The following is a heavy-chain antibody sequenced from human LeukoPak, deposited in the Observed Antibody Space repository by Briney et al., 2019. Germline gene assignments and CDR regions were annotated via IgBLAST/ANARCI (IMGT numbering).Heavy chain of an antibody. CDR3: ARGGVINWPFEY. D-gene: IGHD1-1*01. V-gene: IGHV3-48*04. J-gene: IGHJ4*02. CDR2: ISSGSGTI. CDR1: GFTFSSHS. Sequence: GGSLRPSCEVSGFTFSSHSMNWVRQAPGKGLEWVSYISSGSGTIYYADSVKGRFTIARDNAKNSLYLQMNSLRAEDTAVYYCARGGVINWPFEYWGQGTLVTVSS.